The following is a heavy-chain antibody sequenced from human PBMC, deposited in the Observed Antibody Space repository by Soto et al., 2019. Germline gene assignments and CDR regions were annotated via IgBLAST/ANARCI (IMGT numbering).Heavy chain of an antibody. CDR3: TRDGVQITDFDYRSYGLDV. CDR1: GFSFGDYA. V-gene: IGHV3-49*03. D-gene: IGHD3-16*01. CDR2: IRSKVYGGTI. J-gene: IGHJ6*02. Sequence: PGGSLRLSCRGSGFSFGDYAINWFRQSPGKGLECVGFIRSKVYGGTIEYAASVKGRFSISRDDSKSIAYLQMNSLRTDDTAVYYCTRDGVQITDFDYRSYGLDVWGPGTTVTVSS.